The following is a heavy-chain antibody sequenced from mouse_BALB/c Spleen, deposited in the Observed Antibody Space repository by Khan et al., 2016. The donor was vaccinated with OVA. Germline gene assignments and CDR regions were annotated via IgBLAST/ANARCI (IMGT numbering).Heavy chain of an antibody. Sequence: QIQLVQSGPELEKPGETVKISCKASGYTFTDYSMHWVKQAPGKGLKWMGWINTETGEPTYADDFKGRFAFSLDTSASTAYLQINNLKHEDTATFFCARCRYYDGSSSFAYWGQGTLVTVSA. J-gene: IGHJ3*01. D-gene: IGHD1-1*01. CDR1: GYTFTDYS. V-gene: IGHV9-2-1*01. CDR2: INTETGEP. CDR3: ARCRYYDGSSSFAY.